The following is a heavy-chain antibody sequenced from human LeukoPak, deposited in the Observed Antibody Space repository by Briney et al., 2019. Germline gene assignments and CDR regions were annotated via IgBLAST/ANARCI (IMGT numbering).Heavy chain of an antibody. J-gene: IGHJ4*02. D-gene: IGHD3-22*01. V-gene: IGHV3-11*01. CDR1: GFIFSDFY. CDR3: ARGGYYYDSSGYSDY. Sequence: GGSLRLSCAASGFIFSDFYMSWIRQAPGKGLEWVSYISSGGSTIYYADSVKGRFTISRDNAKNSLYPQMNSLRAEDTAVYYCARGGYYYDSSGYSDYWGQGTLVTVSS. CDR2: ISSGGSTI.